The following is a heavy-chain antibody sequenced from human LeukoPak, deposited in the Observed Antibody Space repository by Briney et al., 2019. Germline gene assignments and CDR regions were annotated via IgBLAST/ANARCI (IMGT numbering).Heavy chain of an antibody. CDR1: GFTFSSYG. D-gene: IGHD3-3*01. CDR2: ISYDGSNK. Sequence: PGRSLGLSCAASGFTFSSYGMHWVRQAPGKGLEWVAVISYDGSNKYYADSVKGRFAISRDNSKNTLYLQMNSLRAEDTAVYYCAKATVFGVVDYFDYWGQGTLVTVSS. V-gene: IGHV3-30*18. CDR3: AKATVFGVVDYFDY. J-gene: IGHJ4*02.